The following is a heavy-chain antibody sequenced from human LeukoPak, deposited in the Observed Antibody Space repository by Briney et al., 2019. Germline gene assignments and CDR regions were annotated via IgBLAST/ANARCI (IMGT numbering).Heavy chain of an antibody. CDR1: GFTSRRYA. CDR2: LSFDETYK. CDR3: ARGKGGPFKY. V-gene: IGHV3-30*01. Sequence: PGRSLRLSCAASGFTSRRYAMHWVRQAPGKGLEWVAALSFDETYKFYADSVKGRFIISRDNSNNTLSLEMNSLRTEDTAVYFCARGKGGPFKYWGQGTLVTVSS. D-gene: IGHD2-15*01. J-gene: IGHJ4*02.